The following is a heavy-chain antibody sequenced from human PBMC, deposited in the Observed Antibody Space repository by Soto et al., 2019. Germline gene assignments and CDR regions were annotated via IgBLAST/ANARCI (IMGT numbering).Heavy chain of an antibody. J-gene: IGHJ6*02. CDR3: ARQTGRRGARGRGYYYYGMDV. CDR1: GYTFTSDD. CDR2: MNPNSGNT. Sequence: QVQLVQSGAEVKKPGASVKVSCKASGYTFTSDDINWVRQATGQGLEWMGWMNPNSGNTGYAQKFQGRVTMTRNTSIGTAYMELSSLGSEDTAVYYCARQTGRRGARGRGYYYYGMDVSGQGTTVTVSS. V-gene: IGHV1-8*01. D-gene: IGHD6-6*01.